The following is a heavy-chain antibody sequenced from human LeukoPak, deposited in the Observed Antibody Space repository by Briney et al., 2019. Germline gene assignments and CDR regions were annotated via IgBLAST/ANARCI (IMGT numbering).Heavy chain of an antibody. CDR3: ARYRYDFWSGYYYDY. J-gene: IGHJ4*02. V-gene: IGHV4-59*12. D-gene: IGHD3-3*01. CDR2: IHYSGST. Sequence: SETLSLTCSVSGGSINSYYWSWIRQSPGKGLEWIGYIHYSGSTNYNPSLESRVTISVDTSKNQFSLKVSSVTAADTAVYYCARYRYDFWSGYYYDYWGQGTLVTVSS. CDR1: GGSINSYY.